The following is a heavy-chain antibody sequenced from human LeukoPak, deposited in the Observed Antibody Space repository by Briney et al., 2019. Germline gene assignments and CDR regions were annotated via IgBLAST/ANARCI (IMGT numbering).Heavy chain of an antibody. J-gene: IGHJ4*02. D-gene: IGHD6-19*01. CDR2: IKEDGSEK. Sequence: GGSLRLSCAASGFTFSNYWMSWVRQAPGKGLEWVANIKEDGSEKYYVDSVKGRFTISRDNSKNTLYLQMSSLRVEDTAAYYCARIVQWPKGFDHWGQGTLVTVSS. CDR3: ARIVQWPKGFDH. V-gene: IGHV3-7*05. CDR1: GFTFSNYW.